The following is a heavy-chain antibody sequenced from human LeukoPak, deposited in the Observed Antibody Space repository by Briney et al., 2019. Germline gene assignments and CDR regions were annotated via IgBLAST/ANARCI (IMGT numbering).Heavy chain of an antibody. CDR3: ARVRAVATYYYYGMDV. CDR1: GFTLSSYG. V-gene: IGHV3-33*01. J-gene: IGHJ6*04. D-gene: IGHD6-19*01. Sequence: PGGSLRLSCAASGFTLSSYGMHWVRQAPGKGLEWVAVIWYDGSNKYYADSAKGRFTISRDNSKNTLYLQMNSLRAEDTAVYYCARVRAVATYYYYGMDVWGKGTTVTVSS. CDR2: IWYDGSNK.